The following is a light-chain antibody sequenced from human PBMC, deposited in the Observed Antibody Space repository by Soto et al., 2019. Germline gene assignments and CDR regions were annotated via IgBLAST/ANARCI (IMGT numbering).Light chain of an antibody. J-gene: IGKJ4*01. CDR2: WAS. V-gene: IGKV1-5*03. Sequence: DIQLTQSPSILSASVGDRVTITCRASENIYGYLAWYQQKPGEAPKLLIYWASTLVSGVPSRFTGGESGTEFTLTISDLQPDDFATYFCQQYSAYPLTLGGVTKVDVK. CDR1: ENIYGY. CDR3: QQYSAYPLT.